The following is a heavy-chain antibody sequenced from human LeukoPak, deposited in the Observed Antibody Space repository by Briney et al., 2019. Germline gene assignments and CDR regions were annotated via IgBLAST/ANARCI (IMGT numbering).Heavy chain of an antibody. CDR3: ARGFAGASAPAFDI. D-gene: IGHD3-16*01. Sequence: ASVKVSCKASGYTFTSYDINWVRQATGQGLEWMGWMNPNSGNTGYAQKFQGRVTITRNTSISTAYMELSSLRSEDTAVYYCARGFAGASAPAFDIWGQGTMVTVSS. CDR1: GYTFTSYD. J-gene: IGHJ3*02. CDR2: MNPNSGNT. V-gene: IGHV1-8*03.